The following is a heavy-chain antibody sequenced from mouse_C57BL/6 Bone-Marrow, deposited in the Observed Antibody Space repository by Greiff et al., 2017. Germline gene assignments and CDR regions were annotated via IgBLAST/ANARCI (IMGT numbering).Heavy chain of an antibody. Sequence: QVQLQQSGPGLVAPSQSLSITCTVSGFSLTSHAISWVRQPPGKGLEWLGVIWTGGGSNYNSAPKSRLSISKDNSTSHVFLKMNSLRTDDTARYDCARKGEHLYYAMDYWGQGTSVTVSS. V-gene: IGHV2-9-1*01. CDR2: IWTGGGS. J-gene: IGHJ4*01. CDR1: GFSLTSHA. CDR3: ARKGEHLYYAMDY.